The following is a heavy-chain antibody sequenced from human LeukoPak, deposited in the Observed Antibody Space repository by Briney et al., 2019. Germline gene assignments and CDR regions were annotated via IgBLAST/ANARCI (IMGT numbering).Heavy chain of an antibody. V-gene: IGHV4-59*01. Sequence: SETLSLTCTVSGGSISSYYWSWIRQPPGKGLEWIGYIYYSGSTNYNPSLKSRVTISVDTSKNQFSLKLSSVTAADTAVYYCARLNKIDDFWSGYYHFDYWGQGTLVTVSS. D-gene: IGHD3-3*01. CDR3: ARLNKIDDFWSGYYHFDY. J-gene: IGHJ4*02. CDR1: GGSISSYY. CDR2: IYYSGST.